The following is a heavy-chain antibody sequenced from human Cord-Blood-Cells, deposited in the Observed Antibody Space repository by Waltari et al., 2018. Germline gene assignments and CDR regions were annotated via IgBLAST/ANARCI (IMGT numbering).Heavy chain of an antibody. J-gene: IGHJ1*01. CDR3: ARDPSYGSGSYYFQH. V-gene: IGHV1-2*02. CDR2: INPNSGGT. CDR1: GYTFTGYY. Sequence: QVQLVQSGAAVKKPGASVKVSCKASGYTFTGYYMHWVRQAPGQGLEWMGWINPNSGGTNYAQKFQGRVTMTRDTSISTAYMELSRLRSDDTAVYYCARDPSYGSGSYYFQHWGQGTLVTVSS. D-gene: IGHD3-10*01.